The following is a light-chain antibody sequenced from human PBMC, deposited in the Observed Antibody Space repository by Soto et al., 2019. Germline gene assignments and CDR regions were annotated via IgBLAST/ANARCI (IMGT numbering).Light chain of an antibody. V-gene: IGLV8-61*01. Sequence: QTVVTQEPSFSVSPGGTVTLTCGLSSGSVSTGYYPSWYQQTPGQAPRTLIYNTNTRSSGVPDRFSGSILGNKAALTITGAQADDECDYYCVLDMGSGISVFGGGTKLTVL. J-gene: IGLJ2*01. CDR2: NTN. CDR1: SGSVSTGYY. CDR3: VLDMGSGISV.